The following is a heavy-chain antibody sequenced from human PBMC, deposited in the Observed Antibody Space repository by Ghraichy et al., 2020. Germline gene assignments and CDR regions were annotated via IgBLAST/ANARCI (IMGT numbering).Heavy chain of an antibody. Sequence: SETLSLTCAVYGGSFSGYYWSWIRQPPGKGLEWIGEINHSGSTTYNPSLKSRVTISVDTSKNQFSLKLSSVTAADTAVYYCARGLRWSSTSCQGGRFDYWGQGTLVTVSS. CDR2: INHSGST. D-gene: IGHD2-2*01. J-gene: IGHJ4*02. CDR3: ARGLRWSSTSCQGGRFDY. V-gene: IGHV4-34*01. CDR1: GGSFSGYY.